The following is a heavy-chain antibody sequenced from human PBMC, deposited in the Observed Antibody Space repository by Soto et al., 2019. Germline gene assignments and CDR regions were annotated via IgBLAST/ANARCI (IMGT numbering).Heavy chain of an antibody. J-gene: IGHJ5*02. CDR2: IKTETHGGTA. D-gene: IGHD3-3*01. CDR1: GFTFSNAW. Sequence: KPGGSLRLSCAASGFTFSNAWMSWVRQAPGKGLEWVGRIKTETHGGTADYAAPVKGRFTISREDSKNTVYLQMNSLKTEDTAVYYCTTPYYDFWSGYLGGNWFDPWGQGTLVTVSS. CDR3: TTPYYDFWSGYLGGNWFDP. V-gene: IGHV3-15*01.